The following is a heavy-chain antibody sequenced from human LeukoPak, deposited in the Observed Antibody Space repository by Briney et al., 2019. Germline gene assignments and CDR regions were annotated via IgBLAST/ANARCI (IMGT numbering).Heavy chain of an antibody. CDR1: GFTFSSYS. J-gene: IGHJ4*02. CDR3: ARDRTGSGSYYPFDY. Sequence: QPGGSLRLSCAASGFTFSSYSMNWVRPAPGKGLGWVSYISSSSSTIYYADSVKGRFTISRDNAQNSLYLQMNSLRAEDTAVYYCARDRTGSGSYYPFDYWGQGTLVTVSS. D-gene: IGHD3-10*01. V-gene: IGHV3-48*04. CDR2: ISSSSSTI.